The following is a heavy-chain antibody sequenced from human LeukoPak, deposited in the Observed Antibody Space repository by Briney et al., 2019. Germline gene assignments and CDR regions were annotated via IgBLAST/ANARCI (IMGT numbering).Heavy chain of an antibody. CDR1: GGSFSDYY. CDR2: INHSGST. V-gene: IGHV4-34*01. Sequence: SSETLSLTCAVYGGSFSDYYWSWIRQPPGKGLEWIGEINHSGSTNYNPSLKSRVTISVDTSKNQFSLKLSSVTAADTAVYYCAMTTVTTHAFDIWGQGTMVTVSS. J-gene: IGHJ3*02. CDR3: AMTTVTTHAFDI. D-gene: IGHD4-17*01.